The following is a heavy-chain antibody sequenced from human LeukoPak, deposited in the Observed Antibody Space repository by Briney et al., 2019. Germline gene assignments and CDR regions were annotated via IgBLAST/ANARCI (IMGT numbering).Heavy chain of an antibody. D-gene: IGHD3-9*01. CDR1: GFTVSSNY. Sequence: GGSLRLSCAASGFTVSSNYMSWVRQAPGKGLEWVSVIYSGGSTYYADSVKGRFTISRDNSKNTLYLQMNSLRAEDTAVYYCASGCDILTGIGYWGQGTLVTVSS. CDR2: IYSGGST. CDR3: ASGCDILTGIGY. J-gene: IGHJ4*02. V-gene: IGHV3-53*01.